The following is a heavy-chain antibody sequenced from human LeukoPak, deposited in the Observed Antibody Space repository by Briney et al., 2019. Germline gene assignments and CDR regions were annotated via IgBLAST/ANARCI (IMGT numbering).Heavy chain of an antibody. CDR1: GGSISSGSYY. D-gene: IGHD6-13*01. CDR2: IYTSGST. CDR3: ARAALSYYYYMDV. V-gene: IGHV4-61*02. J-gene: IGHJ6*03. Sequence: SQTLSLTCTVSGGSISSGSYYWRWNRQPAGKGLEWIGRIYTSGSTNYNPSLKSRVTISVDTSKNQFSLKLSSVTAADTAVYYCARAALSYYYYMDVWGKGTTVTVSS.